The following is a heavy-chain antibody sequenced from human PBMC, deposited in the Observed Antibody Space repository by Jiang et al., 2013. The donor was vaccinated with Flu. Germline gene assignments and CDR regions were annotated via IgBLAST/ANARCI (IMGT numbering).Heavy chain of an antibody. J-gene: IGHJ6*02. CDR1: GYSFTSYW. D-gene: IGHD3-10*01. CDR3: ARHLSEVYGSGSYWGPGGMDV. CDR2: IYPGDSDT. V-gene: IGHV5-51*01. Sequence: SGYSFTSYWIGWVRQMPGKGLEWMGIIYPGDSDTRYSPSFQGQVTISADKSISTAYLQWSSLKASDTAMYYCARHLSEVYGSGSYWGPGGMDVWGQGTTVTVSS.